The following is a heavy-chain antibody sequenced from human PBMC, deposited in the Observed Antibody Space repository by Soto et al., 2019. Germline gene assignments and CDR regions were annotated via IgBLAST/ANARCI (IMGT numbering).Heavy chain of an antibody. CDR2: ISYDGSNK. J-gene: IGHJ4*02. V-gene: IGHV3-30-3*01. CDR1: GFTFSSYV. D-gene: IGHD3-22*01. CDR3: ARQYYYDSSGYYPAGYFDY. Sequence: QVQLVESGGGVVQPGRSLRLSCAASGFTFSSYVMHWVRQAPGKGLEGVAVISYDGSNKYYADSVKGRFTISRDNSKNTLYLQMNSLRAEDTAVYYCARQYYYDSSGYYPAGYFDYWGQGTLVTVSS.